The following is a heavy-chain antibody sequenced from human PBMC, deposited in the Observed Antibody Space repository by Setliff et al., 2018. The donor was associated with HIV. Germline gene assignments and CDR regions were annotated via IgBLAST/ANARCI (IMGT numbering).Heavy chain of an antibody. CDR3: VRVDYGDYDFDY. Sequence: PSETLSLTCTVSGGSMSGSSYYWGWIRQPPGKGLEWIGSLDYSGTTYYNPSLKSRVTISVDTSKNQFSLKLISVTAADTAVFYCVRVDYGDYDFDYWGQGTLVTVSS. V-gene: IGHV4-39*01. D-gene: IGHD4-17*01. CDR2: LDYSGTT. CDR1: GGSMSGSSYY. J-gene: IGHJ4*02.